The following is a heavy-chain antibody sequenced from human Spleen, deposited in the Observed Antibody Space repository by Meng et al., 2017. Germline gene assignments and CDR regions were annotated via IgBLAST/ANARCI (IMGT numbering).Heavy chain of an antibody. J-gene: IGHJ6*02. V-gene: IGHV4-38-2*01. D-gene: IGHD2-21*02. CDR1: GYSISSGYN. Sequence: SETLSLTCAVSGYSISSGYNWGWIRQPPGKGLEWIGSLYHSGNTYYNPSLKSRVTISADTSKNHFSLKLSSVTAADTAVYYCARGAVVTLIFYHAMDVWGQGTMVTVSS. CDR3: ARGAVVTLIFYHAMDV. CDR2: LYHSGNT.